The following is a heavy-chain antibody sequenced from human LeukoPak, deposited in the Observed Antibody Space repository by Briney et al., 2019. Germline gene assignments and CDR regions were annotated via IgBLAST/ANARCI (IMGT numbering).Heavy chain of an antibody. CDR1: GYTFSNYG. Sequence: ASVKVSCKASGYTFSNYGISWVRQAPGQGLEWMGWISGYNGNKKYVQKLQGRVTMTTDTSTSTAYMELRSLRSDDTAVYFCARDNSVGDYAWWFDPWGQGTLVTVSS. D-gene: IGHD1-26*01. CDR3: ARDNSVGDYAWWFDP. CDR2: ISGYNGNK. V-gene: IGHV1-18*01. J-gene: IGHJ5*02.